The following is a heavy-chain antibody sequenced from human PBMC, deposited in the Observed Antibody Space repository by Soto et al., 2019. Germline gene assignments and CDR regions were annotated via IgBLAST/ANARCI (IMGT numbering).Heavy chain of an antibody. V-gene: IGHV4-30-4*02. Sequence: PSETLSLTCSVSGGSISSGDYYWNWIRQPPGKGLEWIGHIYYSGSTYYNSSLKSRVTISVDTSKNQFSLKLSSVTAADTAVYYCARDFTYYYGSGSSPSDYYYGMDVWGQGTTVTVSS. D-gene: IGHD3-10*01. CDR1: GGSISSGDYY. CDR2: IYYSGST. J-gene: IGHJ6*02. CDR3: ARDFTYYYGSGSSPSDYYYGMDV.